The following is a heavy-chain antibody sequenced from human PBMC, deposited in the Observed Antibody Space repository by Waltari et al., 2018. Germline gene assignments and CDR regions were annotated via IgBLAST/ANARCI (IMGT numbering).Heavy chain of an antibody. V-gene: IGHV3-53*01. D-gene: IGHD1-1*01. CDR2: IYSGGST. CDR3: ARDRDTTGTKDAFDI. J-gene: IGHJ3*02. Sequence: EVQLVESGGGLIQPGGSLRLSCAASGFTVSSNYMSWVRQAPGKGLEWVSVIYSGGSTYYADSGKGRFTISRDKSKNTLYLQMNSLRAEDTAVYYCARDRDTTGTKDAFDIWGQGTMVTVSS. CDR1: GFTVSSNY.